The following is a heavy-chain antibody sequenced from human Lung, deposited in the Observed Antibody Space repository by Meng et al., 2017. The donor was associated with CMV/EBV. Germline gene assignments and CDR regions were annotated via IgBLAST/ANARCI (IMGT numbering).Heavy chain of an antibody. CDR1: GFTFSSYS. V-gene: IGHV3-21*01. D-gene: IGHD6-13*01. Sequence: GGSLRLXCAASGFTFSSYSMNWVRQAPGKGLEWVSSISSSSSYIYYADSVKGRFTISRDNAKNPLYLQMNSLRAEDTAVYYCARDHRTSIAAAGTVDDWGQGXLVTVSS. J-gene: IGHJ4*02. CDR2: ISSSSSYI. CDR3: ARDHRTSIAAAGTVDD.